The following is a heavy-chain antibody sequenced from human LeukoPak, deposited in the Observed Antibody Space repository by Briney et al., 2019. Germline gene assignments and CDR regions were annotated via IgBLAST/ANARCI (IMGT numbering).Heavy chain of an antibody. J-gene: IGHJ4*02. D-gene: IGHD4-23*01. CDR1: GFTFSSNE. V-gene: IGHV3-48*03. CDR2: ISSSGSTI. Sequence: GGSLRLSCAASGFTFSSNEMNWVRQAPGKGLEWVSYISSSGSTIYYADSVKGRFTISRDNAKNSLYLQMNSLRAGDTAVYYCARELGGNTFDRWGQGTLVTVSS. CDR3: ARELGGNTFDR.